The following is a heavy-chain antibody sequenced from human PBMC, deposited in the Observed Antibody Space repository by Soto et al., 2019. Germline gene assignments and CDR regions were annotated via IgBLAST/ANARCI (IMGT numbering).Heavy chain of an antibody. V-gene: IGHV4-39*02. J-gene: IGHJ4*02. D-gene: IGHD5-18*01. CDR1: GGSISSSSYY. Sequence: LSLTCTVSGGSISSSSYYWGWIRQPPGKGLEWIGSIYYSGSTYYNPSHKSRVTISVDTSKNQFSLKLSSVTAADTAVYYCARERGERGYSYGYDDYWGQGTLVTVSS. CDR2: IYYSGST. CDR3: ARERGERGYSYGYDDY.